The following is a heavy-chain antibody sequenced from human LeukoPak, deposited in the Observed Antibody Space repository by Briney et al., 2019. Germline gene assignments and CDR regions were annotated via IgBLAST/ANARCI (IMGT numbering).Heavy chain of an antibody. CDR2: ISGSGGSS. CDR3: AKAPLWATFDY. J-gene: IGHJ4*02. Sequence: GGSLRLSCAASGFSFSSYAMNWVRQAPGKGLEWVSAISGSGGSSYYADSVKGRFTISRDSSKNTLFLQINSLRAEDTAVYYCAKAPLWATFDYWGQGTLVTVSS. D-gene: IGHD3-10*01. V-gene: IGHV3-23*01. CDR1: GFSFSSYA.